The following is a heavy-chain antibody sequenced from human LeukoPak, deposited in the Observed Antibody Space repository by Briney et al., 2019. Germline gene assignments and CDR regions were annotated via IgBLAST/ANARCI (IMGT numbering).Heavy chain of an antibody. CDR3: ARAGDIVVVVAAPVGAFDI. D-gene: IGHD2-15*01. CDR2: ISSSGSTI. Sequence: GGSLRLSCAASGFTFSSYAMHWVRQAPGKGLEWVSYISSSGSTIYYADSVKGRFTISRDNAKNSLYLQMNSLRAEDTAVYYCARAGDIVVVVAAPVGAFDIWGQGTMVTVSS. V-gene: IGHV3-48*04. J-gene: IGHJ3*02. CDR1: GFTFSSYA.